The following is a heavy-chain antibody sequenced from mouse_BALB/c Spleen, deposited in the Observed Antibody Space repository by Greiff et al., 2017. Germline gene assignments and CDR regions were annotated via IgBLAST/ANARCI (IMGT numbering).Heavy chain of an antibody. CDR3: ARYMGGAMDY. CDR2: ISDGGSYT. D-gene: IGHD1-1*02. CDR1: GFTFSDYY. Sequence: EVKLVESGGGLVKPGGSLKLSCAASGFTFSDYYMYWVRQTPEKRLEWVATISDGGSYTYYPDSVKGRFTISRDNAKNNLYLQMSSLKSEDTAMYYCARYMGGAMDYWGQGTSVTVAA. V-gene: IGHV5-4*02. J-gene: IGHJ4*01.